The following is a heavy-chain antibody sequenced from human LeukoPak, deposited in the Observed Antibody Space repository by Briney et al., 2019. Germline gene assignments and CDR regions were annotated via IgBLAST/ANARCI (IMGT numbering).Heavy chain of an antibody. V-gene: IGHV3-23*01. CDR2: ISGIGTTT. D-gene: IGHD6-13*01. Sequence: GGSLRLSCTASGFTFSSYAMTWVRQAPGKGLECVSVISGIGTTTYYADSVKGRFTISRDNSKNTLFLQMNSLRAEDTAIYYCAKESPVAATGRSWFDPWGQGTLVTVSS. J-gene: IGHJ5*02. CDR1: GFTFSSYA. CDR3: AKESPVAATGRSWFDP.